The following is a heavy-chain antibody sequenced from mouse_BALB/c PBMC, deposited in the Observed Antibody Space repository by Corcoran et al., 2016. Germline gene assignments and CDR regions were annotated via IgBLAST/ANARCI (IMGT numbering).Heavy chain of an antibody. CDR2: IYPGSGNT. D-gene: IGHD2-1*01. V-gene: IGHV1-77*01. Sequence: QVQLQQSGAELARPGASVKLSCKASGYTFTDYYINWVKQRTGQGLEWMGEIYPGSGNTYYNEKFKGKATLTADKSSSTAYMQLSSLTSEDSAVYFCASSDYGNGGFAYWGQGTLVTVSA. J-gene: IGHJ3*01. CDR1: GYTFTDYY. CDR3: ASSDYGNGGFAY.